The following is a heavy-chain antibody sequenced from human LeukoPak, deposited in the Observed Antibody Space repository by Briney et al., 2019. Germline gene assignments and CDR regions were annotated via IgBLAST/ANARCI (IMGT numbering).Heavy chain of an antibody. CDR3: ARRGADTFDI. V-gene: IGHV3-66*01. CDR2: IYGGGDT. CDR1: GFTVRTNS. Sequence: GGSLRLSCEAPGFTVRTNSMSWVRQAPGKGLEWVSLIYGGGDTYYADSVKGRFTISRDNSKNTLYLQMNSLRAEDTAVYYCARRGADTFDIWGQGTVVTVSS. J-gene: IGHJ3*02.